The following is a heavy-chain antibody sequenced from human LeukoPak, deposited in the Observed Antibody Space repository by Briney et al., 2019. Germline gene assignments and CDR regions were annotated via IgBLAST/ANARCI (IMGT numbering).Heavy chain of an antibody. Sequence: GGSLRLSCAASGFSFSNFWMTWIRQAPEKGLQWVANIKEDGTDKNYADSVKGRFTISRGNAKNLLYLQMNSLRAEDTAVYYCARWTDWYFDLWGRGTLVTVSS. J-gene: IGHJ2*01. CDR2: IKEDGTDK. CDR3: ARWTDWYFDL. V-gene: IGHV3-7*01. CDR1: GFSFSNFW. D-gene: IGHD2-21*02.